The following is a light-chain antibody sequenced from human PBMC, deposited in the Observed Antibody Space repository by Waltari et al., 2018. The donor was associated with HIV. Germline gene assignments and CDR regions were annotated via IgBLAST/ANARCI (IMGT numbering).Light chain of an antibody. J-gene: IGLJ3*02. V-gene: IGLV1-40*01. CDR3: QSYDSSHWV. Sequence: QSELTQPPSVSGAPGQRVSISCTGSSSNIGAGYAVHWYQQLPGTAPKHLIYGNSNRPSGVPDRFSGSKFGTSASLAITGLQVEDEAAYYCQSYDSSHWVFGGGTKLTVL. CDR2: GNS. CDR1: SSNIGAGYA.